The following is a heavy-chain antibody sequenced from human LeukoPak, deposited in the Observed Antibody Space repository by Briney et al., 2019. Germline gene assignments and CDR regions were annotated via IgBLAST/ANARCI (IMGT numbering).Heavy chain of an antibody. V-gene: IGHV1-69*05. Sequence: GASVKVSCKASGYTFTSYDINWVRQAPGQGLEWMGGIIPIFGTANYAQKVQGRVTITTDESTTTAYMELSSLRSEDTAVYYCARARSPSSGYLLRDHNWFDPWGQGTLVTVSS. CDR2: IIPIFGTA. D-gene: IGHD3-22*01. CDR1: GYTFTSYD. CDR3: ARARSPSSGYLLRDHNWFDP. J-gene: IGHJ5*02.